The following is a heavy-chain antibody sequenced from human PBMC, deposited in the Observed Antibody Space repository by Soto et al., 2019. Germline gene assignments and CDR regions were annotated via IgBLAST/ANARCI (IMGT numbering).Heavy chain of an antibody. CDR3: ARGDSSYGYYYYYMDV. CDR1: GGSISSYY. CDR2: IYYSGST. V-gene: IGHV4-59*01. J-gene: IGHJ6*03. D-gene: IGHD2-21*01. Sequence: TSETLSLTCTASGGSISSYYWSWIRQPPGKGLEWIGYIYYSGSTNYNPSLKSRVTISVDTSKNQFSLKLSSVTAADTAVYYCARGDSSYGYYYYYMDVWGKGTTVTVSS.